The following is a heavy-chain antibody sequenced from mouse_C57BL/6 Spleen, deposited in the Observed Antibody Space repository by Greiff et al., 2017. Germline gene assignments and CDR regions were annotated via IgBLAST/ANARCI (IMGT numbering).Heavy chain of an antibody. J-gene: IGHJ1*03. D-gene: IGHD1-1*01. CDR1: GYTFTSYW. CDR2: IDPSDSET. Sequence: QVQLQQPGAELVRPGSSVKLSCKASGYTFTSYWMHWVKQRPIQGLEWIGNIDPSDSETHYNQKFKDKDTLTVDKSSSTAYMQLSSLTSEDSAVYYCAREEVTTVVNYWYFDVWGTGTTVTVAS. V-gene: IGHV1-52*01. CDR3: AREEVTTVVNYWYFDV.